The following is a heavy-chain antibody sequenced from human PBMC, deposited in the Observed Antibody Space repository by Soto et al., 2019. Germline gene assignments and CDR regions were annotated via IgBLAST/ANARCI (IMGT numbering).Heavy chain of an antibody. Sequence: SETLSLTCTVSGGSISSGGYYWSWIRQHPGKGLEWIGYIYYSGSTYYNPSLKSRVTISIDTSKNQFSLKLSSVTAADTAVYYCAREWYSGYDLSYYYGMDVWGQGTTVTVSS. V-gene: IGHV4-31*03. CDR1: GGSISSGGYY. CDR3: AREWYSGYDLSYYYGMDV. J-gene: IGHJ6*02. CDR2: IYYSGST. D-gene: IGHD5-12*01.